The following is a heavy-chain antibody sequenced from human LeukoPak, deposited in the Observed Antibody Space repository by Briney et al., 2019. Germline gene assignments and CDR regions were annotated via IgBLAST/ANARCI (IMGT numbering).Heavy chain of an antibody. D-gene: IGHD3-22*01. V-gene: IGHV3-53*01. J-gene: IGHJ4*02. CDR1: GFIVSSNY. Sequence: GGSLRLSCAASGFIVSSNYMSWVRQAPGKGLEWVSVMYSGGSTNYADSVKGRFTISRDNSKNTLYLQMNSLRAEDTAVYYCARAGGGYYSFDYWGQGTLVTVSS. CDR3: ARAGGGYYSFDY. CDR2: MYSGGST.